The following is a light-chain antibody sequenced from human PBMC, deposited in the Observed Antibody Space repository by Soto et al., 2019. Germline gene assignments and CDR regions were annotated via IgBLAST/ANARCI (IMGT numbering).Light chain of an antibody. Sequence: EIVLTQSPGTLSLSPGERATLSCRASQSVSDLAWYQQKPGQAPRLLIYGPSTRATGIPDRVSGSGSGTDFTLTISRLEPEDFAVYYCQQYGSLSWTFGQGTKVDI. V-gene: IGKV3-20*01. CDR3: QQYGSLSWT. CDR2: GPS. J-gene: IGKJ1*01. CDR1: QSVSD.